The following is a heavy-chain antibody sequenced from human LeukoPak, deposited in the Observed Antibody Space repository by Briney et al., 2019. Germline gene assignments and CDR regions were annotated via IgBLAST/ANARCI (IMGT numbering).Heavy chain of an antibody. CDR3: ARVGWNVWGSYRFDP. Sequence: GGSLRLSCAASGFTFGSYWMHWVRQAPGKGLVWVSRINSDGSSTSYADSVKGRFTISRDNAENSLYLQMNSLRAEDTALYYCARVGWNVWGSYRFDPWGQGTLVTVSS. V-gene: IGHV3-74*01. D-gene: IGHD3-16*02. CDR2: INSDGSST. CDR1: GFTFGSYW. J-gene: IGHJ5*02.